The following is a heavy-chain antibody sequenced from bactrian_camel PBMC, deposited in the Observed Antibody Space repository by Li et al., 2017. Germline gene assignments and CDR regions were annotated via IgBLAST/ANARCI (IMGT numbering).Heavy chain of an antibody. D-gene: IGHD4*01. CDR2: IDNKGTT. J-gene: IGHJ4*01. V-gene: IGHV3S55*01. Sequence: HVQLVESGGGSVQAGGSLKLSCTGSAYIRRACGLGWYRQVPGKERELVATIDNKGTTDYKESVKGRFQISLDDVNHILILQMNSLKTEDTGVYTCAATSYCNGGAFGFARGWRGQGTQVTVS. CDR1: AYIRRACG. CDR3: AATSYCNGGAFGFARGW.